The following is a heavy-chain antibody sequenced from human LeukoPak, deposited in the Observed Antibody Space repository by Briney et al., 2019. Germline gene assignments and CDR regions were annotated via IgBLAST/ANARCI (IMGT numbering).Heavy chain of an antibody. D-gene: IGHD5-18*01. J-gene: IGHJ6*03. CDR2: IYYSGST. CDR3: ARTLIQLWSPNYYYYMDV. CDR1: GGSISYYY. Sequence: SETLSLTCTVSGGSISYYYWSWIRQPPGKGLEWVGYIYYSGSTNYNPSLKSRVAISVDTSKNQFSLKLSSVTAADTAMYYCARTLIQLWSPNYYYYMDVWGKGTTVTVSS. V-gene: IGHV4-59*01.